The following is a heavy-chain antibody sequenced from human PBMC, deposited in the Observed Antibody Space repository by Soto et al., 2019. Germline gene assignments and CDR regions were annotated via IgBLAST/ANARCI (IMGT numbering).Heavy chain of an antibody. D-gene: IGHD3-16*01. Sequence: QVKLVESGGGVVQPGRSLRLSCAASGFTFRNYGMRWVRQVPGKGLEWVAVVSNDGVTTYYADSVKGRFTISRDNSKQTLSLQMNSLRSEDSAVYYCARVWGPVHYFYGLDVWGQGTTVTVSS. CDR2: VSNDGVTT. CDR1: GFTFRNYG. CDR3: ARVWGPVHYFYGLDV. J-gene: IGHJ6*02. V-gene: IGHV3-30-3*01.